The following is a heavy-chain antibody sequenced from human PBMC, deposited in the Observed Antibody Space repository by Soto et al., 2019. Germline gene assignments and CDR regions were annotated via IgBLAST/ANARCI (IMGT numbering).Heavy chain of an antibody. V-gene: IGHV1-69*01. CDR2: IIPIFGTA. CDR3: AGEDRGGSSSGAYYYYGMDV. J-gene: IGHJ6*02. Sequence: QVQLVQSGAEVKKPGSSVKVSCKASGGTFSSYAISWVRQAPGQGLEWMGGIIPIFGTANYVQKFQGRVTITADESTSTAYMELSSLRSEDTAVYYGAGEDRGGSSSGAYYYYGMDVWGQGTTVTVSS. CDR1: GGTFSSYA. D-gene: IGHD6-6*01.